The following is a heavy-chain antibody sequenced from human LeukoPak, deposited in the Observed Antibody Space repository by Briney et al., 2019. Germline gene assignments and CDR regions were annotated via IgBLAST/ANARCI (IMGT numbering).Heavy chain of an antibody. CDR2: IISDGSST. CDR3: ARDIKGCMDV. V-gene: IGHV3-74*01. Sequence: GGSLRLSCAASGFTFSSYWMHWVRQAPGKGLVWVSRIISDGSSTSYADSVKGRFTISRDNAKNTLYLQMNSLRAEDTAVYYCARDIKGCMDVWGQGTTVTVSS. J-gene: IGHJ6*02. CDR1: GFTFSSYW.